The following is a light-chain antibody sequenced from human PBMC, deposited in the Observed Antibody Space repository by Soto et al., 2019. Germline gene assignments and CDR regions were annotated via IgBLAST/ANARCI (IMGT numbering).Light chain of an antibody. CDR3: CSYLTQNSCV. CDR2: QVT. CDR1: SSDVGNWNS. Sequence: QSALTQPASVSGSPGQSITISCTGTSSDVGNWNSVSWYQEHPGKAPKVIIYQVTERPSGVSDRFSGSKSGNTASLTISGLQAEDEADYYCCSYLTQNSCVFGTGTKGT. V-gene: IGLV2-23*02. J-gene: IGLJ1*01.